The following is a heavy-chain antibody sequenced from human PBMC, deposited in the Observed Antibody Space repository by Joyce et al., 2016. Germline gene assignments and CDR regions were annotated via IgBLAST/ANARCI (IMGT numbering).Heavy chain of an antibody. J-gene: IGHJ3*01. D-gene: IGHD3-3*01. V-gene: IGHV3-21*06. CDR1: GFIFSGSS. CDR3: ARGRFRSKDAFDV. Sequence: DVQLLESGGGLVKPGGSLRLSCAASGFIFSGSSMAWVRQAPGKGLEGFSFISSGSGSLYYADSVKGRFVISRDNDNNSLFLQMSALRAADTGVYYCARGRFRSKDAFDVWGPGTVVVVSS. CDR2: ISSGSGSL.